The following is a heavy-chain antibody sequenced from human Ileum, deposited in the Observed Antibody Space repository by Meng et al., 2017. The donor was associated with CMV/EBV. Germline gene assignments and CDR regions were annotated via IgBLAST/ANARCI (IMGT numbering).Heavy chain of an antibody. CDR2: INVGGST. J-gene: IGHJ4*02. Sequence: VHLQASGPGLVKRSRTLSLTFAVSGGSTSTYYGRWARQPAGKGMEWIGRINVGGSTNDNPSLKSRVTMSVDTSKNQFSLKVTSVTAADTAVYYCAREENTVNQFEYWGQGALVTVSS. D-gene: IGHD4-17*01. V-gene: IGHV4-4*07. CDR3: AREENTVNQFEY. CDR1: GGSTSTYY.